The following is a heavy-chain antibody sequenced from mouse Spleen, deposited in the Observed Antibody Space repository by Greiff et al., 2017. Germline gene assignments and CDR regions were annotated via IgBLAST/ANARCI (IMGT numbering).Heavy chain of an antibody. J-gene: IGHJ2*01. V-gene: IGHV5-17*01. CDR1: GFTFSDYG. CDR2: ISSGSSTI. D-gene: IGHD2-14*01. CDR3: ATYYRYDFDY. Sequence: EVKLVESGGGLVKPGGSLKLSCAASGFTFSDYGMHWVRQAPEKGLEWVAYISSGSSTIYYAVTVKGRFTISRDNAKNTLFLQMTSLRSEDTAMYYCATYYRYDFDYWGQGTTLTVSS.